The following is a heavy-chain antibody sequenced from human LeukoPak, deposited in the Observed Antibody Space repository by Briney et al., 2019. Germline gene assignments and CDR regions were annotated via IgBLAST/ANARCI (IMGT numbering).Heavy chain of an antibody. J-gene: IGHJ4*02. Sequence: ASVKVSCKASGGTFSSYAISWVRQAPGQGLEWMGGIIPIFGTANYAQKFQGRVTITADESTSTAYMELSSLRSEDTAVYYCARDGSMEYSNFGLGYWGQGTLVTVSS. D-gene: IGHD4-11*01. CDR2: IIPIFGTA. V-gene: IGHV1-69*13. CDR3: ARDGSMEYSNFGLGY. CDR1: GGTFSSYA.